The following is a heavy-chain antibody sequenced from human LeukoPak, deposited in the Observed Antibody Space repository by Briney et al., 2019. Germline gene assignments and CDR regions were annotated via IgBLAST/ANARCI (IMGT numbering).Heavy chain of an antibody. CDR2: ITLSSSTI. Sequence: PGGSLRLSCVASGFNFNNYNMNWVRQAPGKGLEWVSYITLSSSTIYYADSVKGRFTISRDNAKNSVYLQMNSLRAEDTAVYYCARERMHPKNWFDPWGQGTLVTVSS. V-gene: IGHV3-48*01. CDR1: GFNFNNYN. CDR3: ARERMHPKNWFDP. J-gene: IGHJ5*02.